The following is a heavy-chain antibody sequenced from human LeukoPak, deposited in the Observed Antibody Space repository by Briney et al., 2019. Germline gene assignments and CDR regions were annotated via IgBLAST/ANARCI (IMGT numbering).Heavy chain of an antibody. CDR2: ISHDGSDK. J-gene: IGHJ4*02. CDR3: AKDSSGSYYSGGFDH. Sequence: PGRSLRLSCAASGFTFFSSYGMHWVRQAPGKGLEWVAVISHDGSDKYYVDSVKGRFTISRDNSKNTLYLQMNTLRTEDTAVYYCAKDSSGSYYSGGFDHWGQGALVTVSS. CDR1: GFTFFSSYG. V-gene: IGHV3-30*18. D-gene: IGHD3-10*01.